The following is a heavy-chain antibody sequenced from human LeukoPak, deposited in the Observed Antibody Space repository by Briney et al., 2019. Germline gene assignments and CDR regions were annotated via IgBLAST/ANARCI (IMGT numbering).Heavy chain of an antibody. CDR3: ARSYDSSGYYYVGAFDI. CDR2: IYYSGST. V-gene: IGHV4-59*01. CDR1: GGSISSYY. J-gene: IGHJ3*02. D-gene: IGHD3-22*01. Sequence: SETLSLTCTVSGGSISSYYWSWIRQPPGKGLDWIGYIYYSGSTNYNPSLKSRVTISVDTSKNQFSLKLSSVTAADTAVYYCARSYDSSGYYYVGAFDIWGQGTMVTVSS.